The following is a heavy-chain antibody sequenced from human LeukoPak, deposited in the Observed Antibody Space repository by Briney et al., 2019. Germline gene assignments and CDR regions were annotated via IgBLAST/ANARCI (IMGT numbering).Heavy chain of an antibody. CDR3: IRGSAYTSSWYVDY. D-gene: IGHD6-13*01. Sequence: GGSLRLSCAASGFTFSNFWMHGVRQAPGKGPVWVSCMNSDGRTTTYADSVKGRFTISRDNAKNTLYLQMNSLRVEDTAMYYCIRGSAYTSSWYVDYWGQGTLVTVSS. J-gene: IGHJ4*02. V-gene: IGHV3-74*01. CDR2: MNSDGRTT. CDR1: GFTFSNFW.